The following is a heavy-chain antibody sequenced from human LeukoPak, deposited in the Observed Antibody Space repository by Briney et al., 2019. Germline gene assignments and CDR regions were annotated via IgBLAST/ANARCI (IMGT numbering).Heavy chain of an antibody. CDR1: GFTLSRYA. D-gene: IGHD5-18*01. V-gene: IGHV3-23*01. CDR2: ISGDGGST. CDR3: ASVSVDTAMVMGFEY. J-gene: IGHJ4*02. Sequence: GGSLSLSCAASGFTLSRYAMLWVRESPGKGVEWVTDISGDGGSTYYADSVKGRFTISRDNSKNTLYLQMNSLRAEDTAVYYCASVSVDTAMVMGFEYWGQGTLVTVSS.